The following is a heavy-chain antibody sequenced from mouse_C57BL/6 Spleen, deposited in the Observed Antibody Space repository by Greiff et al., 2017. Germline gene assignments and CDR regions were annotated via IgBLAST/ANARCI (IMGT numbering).Heavy chain of an antibody. J-gene: IGHJ3*01. CDR1: GYTFTSYW. CDR2: IDPSDSET. V-gene: IGHV1-52*01. Sequence: QVQLQQPGAELVRPGSSVKLSCKASGYTFTSYWMHWVKQRPIQGLEWIGNIDPSDSETHYNQKFKDKATLTVDKSSSTAYMQLSSLTSEGSAVYYCARKGASAWFAYWGQGTLVTVSA. CDR3: ARKGASAWFAY.